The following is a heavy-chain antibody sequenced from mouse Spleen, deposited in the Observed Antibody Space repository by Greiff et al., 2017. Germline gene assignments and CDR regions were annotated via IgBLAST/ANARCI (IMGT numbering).Heavy chain of an antibody. Sequence: EVQRVESGGGLVKPGGSLKLSCAASGFTFSSYAMSWVRQTPEKRLEWVATISDGGTYTFYPDNVKGRFTISRDNAKNNLYLQMSHLKSEDTAMYYCVRDTDLYWCFDVWGTGTTVTVSS. J-gene: IGHJ1*03. V-gene: IGHV5-4*01. CDR2: ISDGGTYT. CDR3: VRDTDLYWCFDV. CDR1: GFTFSSYA.